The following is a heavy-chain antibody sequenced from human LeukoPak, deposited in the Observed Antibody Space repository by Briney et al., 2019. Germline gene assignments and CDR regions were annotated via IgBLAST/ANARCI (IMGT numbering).Heavy chain of an antibody. D-gene: IGHD2-2*01. CDR3: ARDAYAGFSSSWHEDH. CDR2: INPNSGGT. J-gene: IGHJ4*02. V-gene: IGHV1-2*02. CDR1: GYTFTGYY. Sequence: GASVKVSCKTSGYTFTGYYVHWVRQAPGQGLEWMGRINPNSGGTKYSPKFQARVTMTRDTSISTAYMELSGLTSDDTAVYYCARDAYAGFSSSWHEDHWGQGTLVTVSS.